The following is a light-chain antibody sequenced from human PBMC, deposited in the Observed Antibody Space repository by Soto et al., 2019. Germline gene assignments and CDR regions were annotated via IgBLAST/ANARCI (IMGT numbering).Light chain of an antibody. V-gene: IGKV3-20*01. CDR2: GVS. CDR3: QQYGSPSGT. Sequence: EIVLTQSPGTLSLSPGERATLSCRASQSVSSSYLAWYQQKPGQAPRLLIYGVSSRATGIADRFSGSGSGTEFPLTISRLEPEDFAAYYCQQYGSPSGTFGQGTKVEIK. CDR1: QSVSSSY. J-gene: IGKJ1*01.